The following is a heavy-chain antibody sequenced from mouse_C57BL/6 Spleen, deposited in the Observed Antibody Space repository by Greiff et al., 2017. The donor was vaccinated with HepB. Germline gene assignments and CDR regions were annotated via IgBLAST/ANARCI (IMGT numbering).Heavy chain of an antibody. J-gene: IGHJ1*03. Sequence: EVQGVESGGGLVQPGGSLKLSCAASGFTFSDYYMYWVRQTPEKRLEWVAYISNGGGSTYYPDTVKGRFTISRDNAKNTLYLQMSRLKSEDTAMYYCASRGGLRAYWYFDVWGTGTTVTVSS. CDR1: GFTFSDYY. CDR2: ISNGGGST. D-gene: IGHD2-4*01. CDR3: ASRGGLRAYWYFDV. V-gene: IGHV5-12*01.